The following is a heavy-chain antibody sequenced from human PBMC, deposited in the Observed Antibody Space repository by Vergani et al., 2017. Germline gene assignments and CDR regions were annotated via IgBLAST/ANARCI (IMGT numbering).Heavy chain of an antibody. J-gene: IGHJ3*02. CDR1: GYSFTSYW. Sequence: EVQLVQSGAEVKKPGESLKISCKGSGYSFTSYWIGWVRQMPGKGLEWMGIIYPGDSDNRYSPSFQGQVTISADKSISTAYLQWSSLKASDTAMYYCARPLKMYDPRNDAFDIWGQGTMVTVSS. D-gene: IGHD2-8*01. V-gene: IGHV5-51*03. CDR2: IYPGDSDN. CDR3: ARPLKMYDPRNDAFDI.